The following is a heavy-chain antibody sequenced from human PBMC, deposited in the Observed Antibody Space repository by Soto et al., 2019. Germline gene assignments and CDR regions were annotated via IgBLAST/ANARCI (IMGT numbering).Heavy chain of an antibody. Sequence: ASVKVSCKASGYTFTGYYMHWVRQAPGQGLEWMGWINPNSGGTNYAQKFQGRVTMTRDTSISTAYMELSRLRSDDTAVYYCARPTITMVRGVISYGMDVWGQGATVTVSS. CDR1: GYTFTGYY. V-gene: IGHV1-2*02. CDR2: INPNSGGT. J-gene: IGHJ6*02. CDR3: ARPTITMVRGVISYGMDV. D-gene: IGHD3-10*01.